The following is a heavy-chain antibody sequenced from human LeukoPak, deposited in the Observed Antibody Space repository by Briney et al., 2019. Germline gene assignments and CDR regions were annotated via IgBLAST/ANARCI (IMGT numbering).Heavy chain of an antibody. D-gene: IGHD1-26*01. CDR2: IYTSGST. CDR1: GGSISSGSYY. V-gene: IGHV4-61*02. CDR3: ARGFRGASFDY. Sequence: SETLSLTCTVSGGSISSGSYYWSWIRQPAGKGLEWIGRIYTSGSTDYNSSLKSRVTISEDTSKKQFSLKVSSVTAADTAVYYCARGFRGASFDYWGQGTLVTVSS. J-gene: IGHJ4*02.